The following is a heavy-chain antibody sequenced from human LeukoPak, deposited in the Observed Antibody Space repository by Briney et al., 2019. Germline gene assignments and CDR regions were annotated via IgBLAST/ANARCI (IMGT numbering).Heavy chain of an antibody. CDR1: GFTFRSYG. Sequence: GGSLRLSCAASGFTFRSYGMSWVRQAPGKGLEWVSTISGSGGSTYYADSVKGRFTISRDNSKNTLYLQMKSLRAEDTAVYYCAKDITAMVTYFDYWGQGTLVTVSS. J-gene: IGHJ4*02. D-gene: IGHD5-18*01. V-gene: IGHV3-23*01. CDR3: AKDITAMVTYFDY. CDR2: ISGSGGST.